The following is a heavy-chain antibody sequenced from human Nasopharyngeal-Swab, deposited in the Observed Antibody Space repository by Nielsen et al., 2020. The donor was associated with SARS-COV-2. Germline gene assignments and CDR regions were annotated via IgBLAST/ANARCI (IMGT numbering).Heavy chain of an antibody. CDR1: GFTFSSYA. V-gene: IGHV3-30-3*01. CDR2: ISYDGSNK. CDR3: ARGRDSIREIAAFWFDP. J-gene: IGHJ5*02. Sequence: GGSLRLSCAASGFTFSSYAMHWVRQAPGKGLEWVAVISYDGSNKYYADSVKGRFTISRDNSKNTLYLQMNSLRAEDTAVYYCARGRDSIREIAAFWFDPWGQGTLVTVSS. D-gene: IGHD6-25*01.